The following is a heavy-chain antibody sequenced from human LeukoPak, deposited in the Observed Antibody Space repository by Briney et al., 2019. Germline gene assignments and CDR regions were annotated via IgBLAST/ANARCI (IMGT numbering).Heavy chain of an antibody. CDR1: GDSVSSNSAA. CDR3: ARSLGYCSGGSCYPHDNFDY. D-gene: IGHD2-15*01. Sequence: SQTLSLICAISGDSVSSNSAAWSWIRQSPSRGLEWLGRTYYRSKWYNDYAVSVKSRITINPDTSKNQFSLQLNSVTPEDTAVYYCARSLGYCSGGSCYPHDNFDYWGQGTLVTVSS. J-gene: IGHJ4*02. V-gene: IGHV6-1*01. CDR2: TYYRSKWYN.